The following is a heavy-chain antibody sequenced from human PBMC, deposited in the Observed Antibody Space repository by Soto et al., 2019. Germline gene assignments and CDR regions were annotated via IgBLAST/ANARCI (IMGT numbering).Heavy chain of an antibody. J-gene: IGHJ4*02. CDR3: ARSPGYCSGGSCYSAEHLELDY. CDR1: GFTVSSNY. V-gene: IGHV3-53*04. Sequence: GGSLRLSCAASGFTVSSNYMSWVRQAPGKGLEWVSVIYSGGSTYYADSVKGRFTISRHNSKNTLYLQMNSLRAEDTAVYYCARSPGYCSGGSCYSAEHLELDYWGQGTLVTVSS. D-gene: IGHD2-15*01. CDR2: IYSGGST.